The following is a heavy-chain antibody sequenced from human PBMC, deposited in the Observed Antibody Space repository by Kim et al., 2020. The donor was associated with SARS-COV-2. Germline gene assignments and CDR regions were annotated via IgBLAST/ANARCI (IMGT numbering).Heavy chain of an antibody. J-gene: IGHJ4*02. Sequence: GGSLRLSCAASGFTFSNAWMSWVRQAPGKGLEWVGRIKKKSDVGTIDYAAPVKGRFTISRDDAKNTMYLQMNSLRSEDTAVYYCTSGLGRTDFDYSGQGTLVTVSS. V-gene: IGHV3-15*01. CDR1: GFTFSNAW. CDR3: TSGLGRTDFDY. CDR2: IKKKSDVGTI. D-gene: IGHD2-21*01.